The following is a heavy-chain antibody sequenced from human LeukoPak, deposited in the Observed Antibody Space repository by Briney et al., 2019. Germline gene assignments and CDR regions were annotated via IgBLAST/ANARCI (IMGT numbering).Heavy chain of an antibody. CDR2: IIGDGGST. V-gene: IGHV3-43*02. D-gene: IGHD6-19*01. CDR1: GFTFDDYA. CDR3: AKDILSEQWHDAFDI. J-gene: IGHJ3*02. Sequence: GGSLRLSCAASGFTFDDYAMHWVRQTPGKGLEWVSLIIGDGGSTCFADSVKGRFTVSRDNSKNSLFLQMNSLRTEDTALYYCAKDILSEQWHDAFDIWGQGTMVTVSS.